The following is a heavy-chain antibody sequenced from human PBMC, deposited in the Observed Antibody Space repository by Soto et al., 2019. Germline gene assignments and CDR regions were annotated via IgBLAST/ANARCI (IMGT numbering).Heavy chain of an antibody. V-gene: IGHV1-18*01. CDR2: ISAYNGDT. D-gene: IGHD2-15*01. CDR3: ARGKYGGNY. CDR1: GYTFTSYG. J-gene: IGHJ4*02. Sequence: QVQLVQSGAEVKKPGASVKVSCKASGYTFTSYGITWVRQAPGQGLAWMGWISAYNGDTNYAQEFQGRVAISIDTSTSTAYMELRSLRVDDTAVYSCARGKYGGNYWGQGTLVTVSS.